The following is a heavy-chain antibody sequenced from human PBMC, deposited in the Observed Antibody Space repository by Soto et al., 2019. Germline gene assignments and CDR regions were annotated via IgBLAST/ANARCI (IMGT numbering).Heavy chain of an antibody. V-gene: IGHV4-34*01. D-gene: IGHD4-17*01. CDR2: INNSGNT. CDR1: GGSFSGYY. J-gene: IGHJ4*02. CDR3: ARGRRTTVTIDY. Sequence: QVQLQQWGAGLLKPSETLSLTCAVYGGSFSGYYWCWIRQTPGKGLVWIGEINNSGNTNYNPSLKSRVTISVDTSNNHFSLKLSSVTAADTAVYYCARGRRTTVTIDYWGQGTLVTVSS.